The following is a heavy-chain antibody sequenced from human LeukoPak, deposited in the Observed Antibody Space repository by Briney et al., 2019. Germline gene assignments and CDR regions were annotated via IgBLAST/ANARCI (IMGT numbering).Heavy chain of an antibody. V-gene: IGHV3-23*01. J-gene: IGHJ5*02. CDR1: GFSFSNYA. Sequence: GASLRLSCAASGFSFSNYAMSWVRQAPGKRLEWVSTISGSGGSTFNADSVKGRFTISRDNSKNTLYLQMNSLRAEDTAVYYCAGKPASSWFDPWGQGTLVTVSS. CDR2: ISGSGGST. CDR3: AGKPASSWFDP.